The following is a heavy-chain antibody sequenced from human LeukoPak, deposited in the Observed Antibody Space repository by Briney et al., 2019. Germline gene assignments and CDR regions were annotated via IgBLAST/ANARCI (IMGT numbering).Heavy chain of an antibody. Sequence: GGSLRLSCAVSGFAFGSEAMSWVRQSPARGLEWVASISPGGGNTFYADYVKGRFNIYRDNAKNTLYLPMNSLRAEDTAVYYCACRREYYDILTGYSPLDYWGQGTLVTVSS. J-gene: IGHJ4*02. CDR3: ACRREYYDILTGYSPLDY. D-gene: IGHD3-9*01. V-gene: IGHV3-23*01. CDR1: GFAFGSEA. CDR2: ISPGGGNT.